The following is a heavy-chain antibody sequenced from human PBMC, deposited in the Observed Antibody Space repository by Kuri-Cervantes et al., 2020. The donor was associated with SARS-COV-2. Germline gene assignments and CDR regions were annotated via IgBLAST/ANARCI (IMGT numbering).Heavy chain of an antibody. D-gene: IGHD3-22*01. CDR2: FKSKTAGGTI. J-gene: IGHJ4*02. CDR1: GLTFSDAW. V-gene: IGHV3-15*01. CDR3: ARARDSSGYYFDY. Sequence: GESLKISCVVSGLTFSDAWMSWVRQTPGKGLEWIGRFKSKTAGGTIVYAAPVQGRFTISRDDSRNTLYLQMNSLKTEDTAVYYCARARDSSGYYFDYWGQGTLVTVSS.